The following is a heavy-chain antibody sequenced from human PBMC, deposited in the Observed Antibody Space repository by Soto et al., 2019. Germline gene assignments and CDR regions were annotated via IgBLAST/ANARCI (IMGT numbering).Heavy chain of an antibody. CDR3: ARAERGYSYGYAPFDY. V-gene: IGHV4-61*01. J-gene: IGHJ4*02. CDR1: GGSVSSGSCY. Sequence: SETLSLTCPVSGGSVSSGSCYWSWIRQPPGKGLEWIGYIYYSGSTNYNPSLKSRVTISVDTSKNQFSLKLSSVTAADTAVYYCARAERGYSYGYAPFDYWGQGTLVTVSS. CDR2: IYYSGST. D-gene: IGHD5-18*01.